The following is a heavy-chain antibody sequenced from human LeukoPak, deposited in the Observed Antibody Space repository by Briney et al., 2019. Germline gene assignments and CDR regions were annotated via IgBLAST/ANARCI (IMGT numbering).Heavy chain of an antibody. D-gene: IGHD3-10*01. CDR3: ARGGYYGSGSFPDY. CDR1: GYSFASFG. CDR2: TSAYNGDT. Sequence: ASVKVSCKASGYSFASFGINWVRQAPGQGLEWMGWTSAYNGDTNYAQNLQGRVTMTTDTSTSTAYMDLRSLRSDDTALYYCARGGYYGSGSFPDYWGQGTLVTVSS. J-gene: IGHJ4*02. V-gene: IGHV1-18*01.